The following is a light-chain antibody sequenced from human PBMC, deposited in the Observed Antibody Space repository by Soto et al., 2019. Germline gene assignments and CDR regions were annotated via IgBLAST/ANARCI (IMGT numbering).Light chain of an antibody. J-gene: IGLJ1*01. V-gene: IGLV2-14*03. Sequence: SALSQPASVSGSPGQSMTISCTGTISDVGSYNYVSWYQQYPGKAPKLMIYDVSTRPSGVSDRFSGSKSGNTASLTISGLRAEDEADYYCGSYTTSSNYVFGTGTKVTLL. CDR1: ISDVGSYNY. CDR2: DVS. CDR3: GSYTTSSNYV.